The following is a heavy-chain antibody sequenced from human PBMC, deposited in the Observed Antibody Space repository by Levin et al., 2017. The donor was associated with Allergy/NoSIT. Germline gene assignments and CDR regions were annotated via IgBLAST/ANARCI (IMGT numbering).Heavy chain of an antibody. D-gene: IGHD6-13*01. Sequence: ASETLSLTCSVSGGSITSSSYYWGWIRQPPGKGLEWIGSVYYSGSTYYNPDGKRRGTISVDTSKNQFSLKLSSVTAADTAVYYCASSYSGSLAVDYWGQGTLVTVST. CDR1: GGSITSSSYY. V-gene: IGHV4-39*01. CDR3: ASSYSGSLAVDY. J-gene: IGHJ4*02. CDR2: VYYSGST.